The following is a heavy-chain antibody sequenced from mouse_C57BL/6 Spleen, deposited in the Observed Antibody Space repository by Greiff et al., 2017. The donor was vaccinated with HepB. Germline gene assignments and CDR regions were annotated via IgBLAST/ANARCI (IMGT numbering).Heavy chain of an antibody. Sequence: VKLQESGAELVRPGASVTLSCKASGYTFTDYEMHWVKQTPVHGLEWIGAIDPETGGTAYNQKFKGKAILTADKSSSTAYMELRSLTSEDSAVYYCPTDYYGSSYFDYWGQGTTLTVSS. CDR3: PTDYYGSSYFDY. V-gene: IGHV1-15*01. D-gene: IGHD1-1*01. CDR2: IDPETGGT. CDR1: GYTFTDYE. J-gene: IGHJ2*01.